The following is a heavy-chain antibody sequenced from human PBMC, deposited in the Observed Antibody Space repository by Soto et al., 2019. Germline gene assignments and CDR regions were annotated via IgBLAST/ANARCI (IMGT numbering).Heavy chain of an antibody. CDR2: IKQDGREN. CDR1: GFTFSSYW. J-gene: IGHJ4*02. Sequence: EVQLVESGGGLVQPGGSLRLSCAASGFTFSSYWMSWVRQAPGKGLEWVANIKQDGRENYYVDSVKGRFTISRDNAKNSLYLQMNSLRVEDTAVYYCARARVAVVPFDYWGQGILVTVSS. D-gene: IGHD2-2*01. V-gene: IGHV3-7*05. CDR3: ARARVAVVPFDY.